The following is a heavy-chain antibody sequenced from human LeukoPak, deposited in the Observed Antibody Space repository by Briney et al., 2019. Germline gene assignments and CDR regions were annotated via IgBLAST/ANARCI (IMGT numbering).Heavy chain of an antibody. Sequence: PGGSLRLSCAASGFTFSDYYMSWIRQAPGKGLEWVSYISSSGSTIYYADSVKGRFTISRDNAKNSLYLQMNSLRAEDTAVYYCASRYSSSWYAINFDYWGQGTLVTVSS. V-gene: IGHV3-11*04. CDR3: ASRYSSSWYAINFDY. CDR2: ISSSGSTI. D-gene: IGHD6-13*01. J-gene: IGHJ4*02. CDR1: GFTFSDYY.